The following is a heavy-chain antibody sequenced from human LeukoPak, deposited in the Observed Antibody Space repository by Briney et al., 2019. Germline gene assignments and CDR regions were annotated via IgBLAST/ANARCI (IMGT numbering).Heavy chain of an antibody. CDR1: GLTFSSYA. Sequence: GGSLRLSCAAVGLTFSSYAMSAVRQAPGKGLEWVSSISDSDGSAYYADSVKSRFTISRDNSKNTLYLQMNYLRAEDTAVYYCAKVRLCAIGTRGFDYWGQGTLVTVSS. CDR2: ISDSDGSA. J-gene: IGHJ4*02. CDR3: AKVRLCAIGTRGFDY. D-gene: IGHD1/OR15-1a*01. V-gene: IGHV3-23*01.